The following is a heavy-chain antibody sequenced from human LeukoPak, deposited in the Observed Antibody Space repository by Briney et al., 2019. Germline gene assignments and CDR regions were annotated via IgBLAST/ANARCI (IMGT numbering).Heavy chain of an antibody. CDR2: ISGSGGST. CDR1: GFTFSSYG. Sequence: GGSLRLSCAASGFTFSSYGMSWVRQAPGKGLEWVSAISGSGGSTYYADSVKGRFTISRDNSKNTLYLQMNSLRAEDTAVYYCARGRYSSGWYRWFDPWGQGTLVTVSS. J-gene: IGHJ5*02. V-gene: IGHV3-23*01. D-gene: IGHD6-19*01. CDR3: ARGRYSSGWYRWFDP.